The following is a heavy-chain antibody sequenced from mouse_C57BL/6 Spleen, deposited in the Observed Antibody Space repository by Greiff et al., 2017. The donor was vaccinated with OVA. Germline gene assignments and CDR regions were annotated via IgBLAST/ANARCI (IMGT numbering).Heavy chain of an antibody. J-gene: IGHJ1*03. V-gene: IGHV3-6*01. Sequence: EVQVVESGPGLVKPSQSLSLTCSVTGYSITSGYYWNWIRQFPGNKLEWMGYISYDGSNNYNPSLKNRISITRDTSKNQFFLKLNSVTTEDTATYYCAREGILEYFDVWGTGTTVTVSS. CDR3: AREGILEYFDV. CDR1: GYSITSGYY. CDR2: ISYDGSN.